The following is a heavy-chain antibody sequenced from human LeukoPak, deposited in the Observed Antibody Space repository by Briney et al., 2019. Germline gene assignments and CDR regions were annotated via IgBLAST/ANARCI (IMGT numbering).Heavy chain of an antibody. J-gene: IGHJ3*02. CDR2: INPNSGGT. CDR3: ARALRASGSHDAFDI. Sequence: VASVKVSCKASGYTFTGYYMHWVRQAPGQGLEWIGWINPNSGGTNYAQKFQGRVTMTRDTSISTAYMELSRLRSADTAVYYCARALRASGSHDAFDIWGQGTMVTVSS. CDR1: GYTFTGYY. D-gene: IGHD1-26*01. V-gene: IGHV1-2*02.